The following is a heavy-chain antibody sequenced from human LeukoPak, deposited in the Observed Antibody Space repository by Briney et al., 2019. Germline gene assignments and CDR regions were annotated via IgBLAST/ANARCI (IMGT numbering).Heavy chain of an antibody. CDR1: GFTFSNYA. Sequence: GGSLRLFCVASGFTFSNYAMSWVRQDPGKGLQWVTAISASGAATKYADSVKGRFTISRDNSKNTLFLQMDSLRAEDTAVYYCAKPATYYDILTGYDNWGQGTLVTVSS. J-gene: IGHJ4*02. CDR3: AKPATYYDILTGYDN. D-gene: IGHD3-9*01. V-gene: IGHV3-23*01. CDR2: ISASGAAT.